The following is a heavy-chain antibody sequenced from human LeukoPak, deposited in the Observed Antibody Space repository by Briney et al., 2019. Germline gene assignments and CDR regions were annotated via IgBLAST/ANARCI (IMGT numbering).Heavy chain of an antibody. CDR3: ARLKGYYDSSGSLFDY. D-gene: IGHD3-22*01. V-gene: IGHV5-10-1*01. J-gene: IGHJ4*02. CDR2: IDPSDSYT. CDR1: GYSFTSYW. Sequence: GESLKISCKGSGYSFTSYWISWVRQMPGKGLEWMGRIDPSDSYTNYSPSFQGHVTISADKSISTAYLQWSSLKASDTAMYYCARLKGYYDSSGSLFDYWGQGTLVTVSS.